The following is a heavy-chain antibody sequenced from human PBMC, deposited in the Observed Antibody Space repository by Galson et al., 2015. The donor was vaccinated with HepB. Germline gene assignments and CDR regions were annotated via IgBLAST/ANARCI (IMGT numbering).Heavy chain of an antibody. J-gene: IGHJ3*02. CDR3: ARDGRYCSGGSCYSNAFDI. V-gene: IGHV4-31*03. CDR2: IYYSGST. D-gene: IGHD2-15*01. Sequence: TLSLTCTVSGGSISSGGYYWSWIRQHPGKGLEWIGYIYYSGSTYYNPSLKSRVTISVDTSKNQFSLKLSSVTAADTAVYYCARDGRYCSGGSCYSNAFDIWGQGTMVTVSS. CDR1: GGSISSGGYY.